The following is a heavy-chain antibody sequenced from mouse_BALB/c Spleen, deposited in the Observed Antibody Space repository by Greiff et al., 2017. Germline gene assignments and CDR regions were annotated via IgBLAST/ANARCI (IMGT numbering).Heavy chain of an antibody. D-gene: IGHD4-1*01. CDR2: ISSGGSYT. CDR3: ARENWDERFAY. Sequence: EVQLVESGGGLVKPGGSLKLSCAASGFTFSSYAMSWVRQSPEKRLEWVAEISSGGSYTYYPDTVTGRFTISRDNAKNTLYLEMSSLRSEDTAMYYCARENWDERFAYWGQGTLVTVSA. J-gene: IGHJ3*01. V-gene: IGHV5-9-4*01. CDR1: GFTFSSYA.